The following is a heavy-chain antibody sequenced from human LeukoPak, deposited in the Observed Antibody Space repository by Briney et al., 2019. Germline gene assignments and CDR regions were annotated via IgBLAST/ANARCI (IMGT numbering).Heavy chain of an antibody. CDR3: ARGVGATGGDY. CDR2: IYYSGST. J-gene: IGHJ4*02. V-gene: IGHV4-61*10. D-gene: IGHD1-26*01. CDR1: GGSISSGSYY. Sequence: PSQTLSLTCTVSGGSISSGSYYWSWIRQPAGKGLEWIGYIYYSGSTNYNPSLKRRVTISVDTSKNQFSLKLSSVTAADTAVYYCARGVGATGGDYWGQGTLVTVSS.